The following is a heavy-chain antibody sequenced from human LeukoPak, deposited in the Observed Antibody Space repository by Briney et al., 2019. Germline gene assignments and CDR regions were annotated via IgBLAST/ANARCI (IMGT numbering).Heavy chain of an antibody. D-gene: IGHD6-19*01. V-gene: IGHV3-21*04. Sequence: GGSLRLSCAASGFTFSSYAMSWVRQAPGKGLEWVSSISSSSGYIYYADSVKGRFTISRDNAKNSLYLQMNSLRAEDTAVYYCAKIHSSGWYEFYYFDYWGQGTLVTVSS. CDR3: AKIHSSGWYEFYYFDY. J-gene: IGHJ4*02. CDR1: GFTFSSYA. CDR2: ISSSSGYI.